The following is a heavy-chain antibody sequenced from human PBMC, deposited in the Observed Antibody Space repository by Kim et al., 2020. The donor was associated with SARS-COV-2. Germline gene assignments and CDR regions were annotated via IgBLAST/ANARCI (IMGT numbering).Heavy chain of an antibody. Sequence: ADSVKARFTISRDNSKNTLYLQMNRLRVEDTAVYYWAKGSSNWYPRDGFDPWGQGTLVIVSS. CDR3: AKGSSNWYPRDGFDP. V-gene: IGHV3-23*01. J-gene: IGHJ5*02. D-gene: IGHD6-13*01.